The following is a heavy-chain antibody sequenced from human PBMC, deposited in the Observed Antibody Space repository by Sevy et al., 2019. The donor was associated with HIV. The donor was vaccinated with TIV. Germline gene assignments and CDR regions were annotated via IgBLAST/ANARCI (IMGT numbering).Heavy chain of an antibody. CDR1: GGSIRSYY. CDR2: IYYSGST. J-gene: IGHJ3*02. Sequence: SETLSLTCTVSGGSIRSYYWSWIRQPPGKGLEWIGYIYYSGSTNYNPSLKSRVTISVDTSKNQFSLKLSSVTTADTAVYYSASDIRGLRAFDIWGQGTMVTVSS. CDR3: ASDIRGLRAFDI. D-gene: IGHD1-20*01. V-gene: IGHV4-59*01.